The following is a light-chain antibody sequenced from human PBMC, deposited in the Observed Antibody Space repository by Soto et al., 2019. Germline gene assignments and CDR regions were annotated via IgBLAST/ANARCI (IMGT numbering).Light chain of an antibody. J-gene: IGKJ1*01. CDR3: QQYGSSPET. CDR1: QSVSNN. V-gene: IGKV3-20*01. CDR2: GAS. Sequence: EILMTQSPATLSVSPGDRATLSCRASQSVSNNLAWYQQRPGQAPRLLIYGASTRATGIPDRFSGSGSGTDFTLTISRLEPEDFAVYYCQQYGSSPETFGQGTKVDIK.